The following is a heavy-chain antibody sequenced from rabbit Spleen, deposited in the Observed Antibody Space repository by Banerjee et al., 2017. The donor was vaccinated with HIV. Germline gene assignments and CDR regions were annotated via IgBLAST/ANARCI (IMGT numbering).Heavy chain of an antibody. V-gene: IGHV1S40*01. J-gene: IGHJ4*01. CDR3: ARDPYGVPGGALNL. D-gene: IGHD2-1*01. CDR2: IYTGDGST. CDR1: GLDFSSSYW. Sequence: QSLEESGGDLVKPGASLTLTCTASGLDFSSSYWICWVRQAPGKGLEWIACIYTGDGSTYYASWAKGRFTISKTSSTTVTLQMTSLTAADTATYFCARDPYGVPGGALNLWGQGTLVTVS.